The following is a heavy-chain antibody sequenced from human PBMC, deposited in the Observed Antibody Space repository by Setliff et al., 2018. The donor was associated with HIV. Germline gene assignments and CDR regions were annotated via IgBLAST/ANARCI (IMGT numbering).Heavy chain of an antibody. V-gene: IGHV3-30*02. D-gene: IGHD2-2*01. J-gene: IGHJ6*02. CDR3: VRDGGSTSWNFLYYYGMDV. CDR1: GFAVSSFG. CDR2: IRYGGTN. Sequence: PGGSLRLSCGASGFAVSSFGMHWVRQVPGKGLEWVAFIRYGGTNYSDSVKGRFTISRDNSKNTLYLQMNSLRAEDTAVYYCVRDGGSTSWNFLYYYGMDVWGQGTTVTVSS.